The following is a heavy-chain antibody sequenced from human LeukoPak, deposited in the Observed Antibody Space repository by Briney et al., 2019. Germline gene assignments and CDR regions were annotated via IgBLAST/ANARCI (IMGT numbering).Heavy chain of an antibody. V-gene: IGHV3-11*01. Sequence: GGALRLSCSTPGFTFSDYYISWGPQAPGGGLGWVSYISSSGSTIYYADSVKGRFTISRDNAKNSLYLQMNSLRAEDTAVYYCARTKNYGGVRRAFDIWGQGTMVTVSS. CDR2: ISSSGSTI. CDR3: ARTKNYGGVRRAFDI. CDR1: GFTFSDYY. J-gene: IGHJ3*02. D-gene: IGHD4-23*01.